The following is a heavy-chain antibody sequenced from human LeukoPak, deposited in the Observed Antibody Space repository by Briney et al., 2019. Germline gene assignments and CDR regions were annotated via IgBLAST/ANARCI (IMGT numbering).Heavy chain of an antibody. CDR2: INHSGST. D-gene: IGHD6-25*01. CDR3: ARGVSGYYYYGMDV. CDR1: GGSFSGYY. Sequence: PSETLSLTCAVYGGSFSGYYWSWIRQPPGKGLEWIGEINHSGSTNYNPSLKSRVTISVDTSKNRFSLKLSSVTAADTAVYYCARGVSGYYYYGMDVWGQGTTVTVSS. V-gene: IGHV4-34*01. J-gene: IGHJ6*02.